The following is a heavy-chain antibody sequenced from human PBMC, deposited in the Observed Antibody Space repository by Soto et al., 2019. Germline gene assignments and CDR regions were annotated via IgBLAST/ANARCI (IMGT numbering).Heavy chain of an antibody. CDR2: IYYSGST. V-gene: IGHV4-30-4*01. CDR3: ASTVFGVVLAIYY. D-gene: IGHD3-3*01. J-gene: IGHJ4*02. CDR1: GGSISSGDYY. Sequence: QVQLQESGPGLVKPSQTLSLTCTVSGGSISSGDYYWSWIRQPPGKGLEWIEYIYYSGSTYYNPSLKSRVTIPVDTSNYHFSPKLSSVTAAATAVYYFASTVFGVVLAIYYWGQGTLVTVS.